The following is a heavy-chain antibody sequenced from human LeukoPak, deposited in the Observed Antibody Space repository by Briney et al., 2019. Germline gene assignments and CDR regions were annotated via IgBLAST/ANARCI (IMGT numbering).Heavy chain of an antibody. D-gene: IGHD7-27*01. Sequence: PSETLSLTCTVSGGSISSSSYYWGWIRRPPGKGLEWIGSIYYSGSTYYNPSLKSRVTISVDTSKNQSSLQLSSVTAADTAVYYCARDGDGRSHYYYDYMDVWGKGTTVTVSS. V-gene: IGHV4-39*07. J-gene: IGHJ6*03. CDR1: GGSISSSSYY. CDR2: IYYSGST. CDR3: ARDGDGRSHYYYDYMDV.